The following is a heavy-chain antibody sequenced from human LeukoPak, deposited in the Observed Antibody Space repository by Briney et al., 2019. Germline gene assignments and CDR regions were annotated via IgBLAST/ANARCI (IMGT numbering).Heavy chain of an antibody. Sequence: SETLSLTCAVSGGAFSNYFWTWIRQPPGKGLEWIAEINDSGSTNSNSSLRSRVAISLDTSKNQFSLRLTSVTAADTAVYYCARGQYCSTATCYSARRYFDFWGQGTLVTVSS. D-gene: IGHD2-2*01. V-gene: IGHV4-34*01. CDR3: ARGQYCSTATCYSARRYFDF. CDR2: INDSGST. CDR1: GGAFSNYF. J-gene: IGHJ4*02.